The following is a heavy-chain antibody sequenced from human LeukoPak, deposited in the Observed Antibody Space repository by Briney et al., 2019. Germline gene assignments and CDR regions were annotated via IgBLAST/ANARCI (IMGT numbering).Heavy chain of an antibody. J-gene: IGHJ6*02. CDR2: IYYSGST. V-gene: IGHV4-39*07. CDR3: ARVAGYSSFYYFYGMDV. D-gene: IGHD6-13*01. Sequence: SETLSLTCTVSGGSISSSSYYWGWIRQPPGKGLEWVGSIYYSGSTYYNPSLKSRVTIYVDTSKNQFSLKLSSVTAADTAVYFCARVAGYSSFYYFYGMDVWGQGTTVTVSS. CDR1: GGSISSSSYY.